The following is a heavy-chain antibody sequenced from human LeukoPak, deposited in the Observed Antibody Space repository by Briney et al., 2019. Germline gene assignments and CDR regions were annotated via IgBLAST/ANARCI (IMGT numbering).Heavy chain of an antibody. CDR3: ARPGYGSVYYFDY. V-gene: IGHV3-21*01. CDR1: GFTFSSYS. D-gene: IGHD3-10*01. J-gene: IGHJ4*02. CDR2: ISSSSSYI. Sequence: GGSLRLSCAASGFTFSSYSMNWVRQAPGKGLEWVSSISSSSSYIYYADSVKGRFTISRDNAKNSLYLQMNSLRAEDTAVYYCARPGYGSVYYFDYWGQGTLVTVSS.